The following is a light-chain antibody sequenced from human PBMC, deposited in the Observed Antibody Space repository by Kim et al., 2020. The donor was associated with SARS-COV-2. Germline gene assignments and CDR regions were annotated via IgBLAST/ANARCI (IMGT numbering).Light chain of an antibody. V-gene: IGKV3-15*01. CDR2: GAS. J-gene: IGKJ1*01. CDR1: QSVSSD. Sequence: EIVLTQSPATLSLSPGERATLSCRASQSVSSDLAWYQQTPGQAPRLLIYGASTRATGIPARFSGSGSGTEFTLTISSLQSEDVAVYYCQQYKNWLRTFGQGTKVDIK. CDR3: QQYKNWLRT.